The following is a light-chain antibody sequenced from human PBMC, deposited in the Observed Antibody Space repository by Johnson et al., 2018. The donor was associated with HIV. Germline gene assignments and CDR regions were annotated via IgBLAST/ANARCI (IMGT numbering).Light chain of an antibody. J-gene: IGLJ1*01. Sequence: QSVLTQPPSVSAAPGQKVTISCSGSSSNIGSTSVSWYQQLPGTAPKLLIYENNKRPSGIPDRFSGSKSGTSATLGITGLQTGDEADYYCAAWDSSLGGHYVFGPGTKVTVL. V-gene: IGLV1-51*02. CDR3: AAWDSSLGGHYV. CDR2: ENN. CDR1: SSNIGSTS.